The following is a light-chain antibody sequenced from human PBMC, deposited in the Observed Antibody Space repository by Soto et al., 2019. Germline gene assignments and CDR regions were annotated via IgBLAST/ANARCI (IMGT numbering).Light chain of an antibody. CDR2: DVT. CDR3: TSYAGSESYV. CDR1: SSDVGGYNY. J-gene: IGLJ1*01. V-gene: IGLV2-8*01. Sequence: QSALTQPPSASGSPGQSVAISCTGTSSDVGGYNYVSWYQQHPGKAPKLMIYDVTKRPSGVPDRFSGSKSGNTASLTVSGLQAEDEADYYRTSYAGSESYVFRSGTKLTVL.